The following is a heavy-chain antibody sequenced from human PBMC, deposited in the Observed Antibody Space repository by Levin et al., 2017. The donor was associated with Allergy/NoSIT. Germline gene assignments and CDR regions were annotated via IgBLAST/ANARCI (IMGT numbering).Heavy chain of an antibody. D-gene: IGHD6-19*01. V-gene: IGHV3-7*01. Sequence: GGSLRLSCAASGFTFSDYWVTWVRQAPGKGLEWVANIKPVGTEKYYADSVTGRFNISRDNAQNSLYLQMKYLSAEDTAVYYCASPYSSDWVFDIWGPGTMVTVSS. J-gene: IGHJ3*02. CDR1: GFTFSDYW. CDR2: IKPVGTEK. CDR3: ASPYSSDWVFDI.